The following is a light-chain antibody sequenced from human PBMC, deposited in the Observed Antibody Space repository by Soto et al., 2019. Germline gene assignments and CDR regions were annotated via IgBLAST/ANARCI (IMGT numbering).Light chain of an antibody. CDR1: SSDVENYKL. J-gene: IGLJ1*01. Sequence: SALNQPASGSGSPGQSVTISCTATSSDVENYKLVSWYQQHPGKAPKLIIYEVTKRPSGVSNRFSGSKSANTASLTISGLQPEDEADYYCCSSVGSYVFGTGTKVTV. CDR3: CSSVGSYV. V-gene: IGLV2-23*02. CDR2: EVT.